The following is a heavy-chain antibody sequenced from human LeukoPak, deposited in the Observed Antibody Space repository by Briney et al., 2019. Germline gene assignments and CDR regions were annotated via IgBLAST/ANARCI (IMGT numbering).Heavy chain of an antibody. V-gene: IGHV1-18*01. Sequence: ASVKVSCKASGYTFTSYGISWVRQAPGQGLEWMGWISAYNGNTNYAQKLQGRVTMTTDTSTCTAYMELRSLRSDDTAVYYCARESGIVGSTGGDYWGQGTLVTVSS. J-gene: IGHJ4*02. CDR1: GYTFTSYG. CDR3: ARESGIVGSTGGDY. D-gene: IGHD1-26*01. CDR2: ISAYNGNT.